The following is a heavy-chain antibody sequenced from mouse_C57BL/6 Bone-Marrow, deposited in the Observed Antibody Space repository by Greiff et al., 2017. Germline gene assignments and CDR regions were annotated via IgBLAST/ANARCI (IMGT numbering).Heavy chain of an antibody. J-gene: IGHJ1*03. CDR2: IYPGSGST. CDR3: ARYYGSLWYFDV. D-gene: IGHD1-1*01. Sequence: QVQLQQSGAELVKPGASVKMSCKASGYTFTSYWITWVKQRPGQGLEWIGDIYPGSGSTNYNEKFKSKATLTVDTSSSTAYMQLSSLTSEDSAVYYCARYYGSLWYFDVWGTGTTVTVSS. V-gene: IGHV1-55*01. CDR1: GYTFTSYW.